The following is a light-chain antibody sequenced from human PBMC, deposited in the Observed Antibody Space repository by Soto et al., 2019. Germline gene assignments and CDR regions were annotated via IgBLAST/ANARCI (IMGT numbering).Light chain of an antibody. CDR2: DAS. J-gene: IGKJ1*01. V-gene: IGKV3-11*01. CDR1: QSVGSN. CDR3: QQRSNWPPA. Sequence: EIVMTQSPGTLSVSPGERATLSCRASQSVGSNLAWYQQNPGQAPRLLIYDASNRATGIPARFSGSGSGTDFTLTISSLEPEDFAVYYCQQRSNWPPAFGQGTKVDIK.